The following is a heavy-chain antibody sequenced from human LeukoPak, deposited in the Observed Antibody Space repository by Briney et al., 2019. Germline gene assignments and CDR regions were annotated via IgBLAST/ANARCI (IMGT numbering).Heavy chain of an antibody. CDR3: ARARPPYYYDSSGYPGAFDI. D-gene: IGHD3-22*01. V-gene: IGHV4-34*01. CDR1: GGSFSGHY. CDR2: INHSGST. J-gene: IGHJ3*02. Sequence: SETLSLTCAVYGGSFSGHYWSWIRQPPGKGLEWIGEINHSGSTNYNPSLKGRVTISVDTSKNQFSLKLSSVTAADTAVYYCARARPPYYYDSSGYPGAFDIWGQGTMVTVSS.